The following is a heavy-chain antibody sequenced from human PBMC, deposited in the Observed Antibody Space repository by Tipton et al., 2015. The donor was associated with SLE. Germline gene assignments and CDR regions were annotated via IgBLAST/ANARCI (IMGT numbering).Heavy chain of an antibody. CDR1: GFTFSSYA. CDR3: ARDGIAAAGEGYFQH. D-gene: IGHD6-13*01. V-gene: IGHV3-23*01. Sequence: SLRLSCAASGFTFSSYAMSWVRQAPGKGLEWVSAISGSGGSTYYADSVKGRFTISRDNSKNTLYLQMNSLRAEDTAVYYCARDGIAAAGEGYFQHWGQGTLVTVSS. CDR2: ISGSGGST. J-gene: IGHJ1*01.